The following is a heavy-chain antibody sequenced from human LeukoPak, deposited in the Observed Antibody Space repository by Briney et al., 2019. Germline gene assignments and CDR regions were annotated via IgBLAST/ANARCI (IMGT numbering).Heavy chain of an antibody. V-gene: IGHV3-20*04. D-gene: IGHD3-22*01. J-gene: IGHJ4*02. CDR3: ARDYYDSSGYYYFDY. Sequence: PGGSLRLSCAASGFTFDDYGMSWVRQAPGKWLEWVSGINWNGGSTGYADSVKGRFTISRDNAKNSLYLQMNSLRAEDTALYYCARDYYDSSGYYYFDYWGQGTLVTVSS. CDR2: INWNGGST. CDR1: GFTFDDYG.